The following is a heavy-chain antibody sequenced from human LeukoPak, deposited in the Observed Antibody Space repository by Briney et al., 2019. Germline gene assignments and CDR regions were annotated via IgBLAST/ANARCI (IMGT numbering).Heavy chain of an antibody. Sequence: QPGGSLRLSCVGSEFTFSSYWMTWVRQAPGKGLEWVANIKHDGSEKFYVDSVTGRFTISRDNAKNSLYLQMNILRAEDTAVYYCARVRYYTTGQGFDYWGQGTLVTVSS. V-gene: IGHV3-7*01. CDR3: ARVRYYTTGQGFDY. CDR2: IKHDGSEK. CDR1: EFTFSSYW. D-gene: IGHD1-1*01. J-gene: IGHJ4*02.